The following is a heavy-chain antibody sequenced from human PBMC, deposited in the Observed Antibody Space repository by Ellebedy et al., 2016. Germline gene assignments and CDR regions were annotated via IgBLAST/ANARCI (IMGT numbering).Heavy chain of an antibody. V-gene: IGHV3-30*03. CDR1: GFTFSSYG. Sequence: GGSLRLSXAASGFTFSSYGMHWVRQAPGKGLEWVAVISYDGSNKYYADSVKGRFTISRDNSKNTLYLQMNSLRAEDTAVYYCARRGSSSPRYYFDYWGQGTLVTVSS. D-gene: IGHD6-6*01. J-gene: IGHJ4*02. CDR3: ARRGSSSPRYYFDY. CDR2: ISYDGSNK.